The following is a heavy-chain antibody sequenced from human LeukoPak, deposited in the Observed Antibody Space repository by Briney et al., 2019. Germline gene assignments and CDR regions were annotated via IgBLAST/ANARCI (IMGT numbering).Heavy chain of an antibody. Sequence: GGSLRLSCAASGFTFSTYAMHWVRQAPGKGLEWVSSISSSNNYIFYADSVKGRFTISRDNAKNSLYLQMNSLRAEDTAFYYCARGLIAASSNGDSYYYYMDVWGKGTTVTVSS. D-gene: IGHD6-13*01. V-gene: IGHV3-21*01. CDR1: GFTFSTYA. CDR3: ARGLIAASSNGDSYYYYMDV. CDR2: ISSSNNYI. J-gene: IGHJ6*03.